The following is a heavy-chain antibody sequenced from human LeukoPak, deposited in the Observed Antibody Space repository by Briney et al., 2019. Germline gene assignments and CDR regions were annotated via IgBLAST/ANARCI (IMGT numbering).Heavy chain of an antibody. V-gene: IGHV3-23*01. CDR2: ISGSGGST. CDR3: AKDGRYSGSYYSDY. Sequence: QPGGSLRLSCAASGFTFSSYAMGWVRQAPGKGLEWVSAISGSGGSTYYADSVKGRFTISRDNSKNTLYLQMNSLRAEDTAVYYCAKDGRYSGSYYSDYWGQGTLVTVSS. J-gene: IGHJ4*02. CDR1: GFTFSSYA. D-gene: IGHD1-26*01.